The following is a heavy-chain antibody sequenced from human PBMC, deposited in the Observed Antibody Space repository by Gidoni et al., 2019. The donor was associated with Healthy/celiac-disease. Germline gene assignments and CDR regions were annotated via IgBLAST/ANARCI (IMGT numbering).Heavy chain of an antibody. CDR2: IYTSGST. CDR3: ARVDFWSGYSDY. V-gene: IGHV4-61*02. J-gene: IGHJ4*02. CDR1: GGSLSSGSYY. D-gene: IGHD3-3*01. Sequence: QVQLQESGPGLVKPSQTLSLTCTVSGGSLSSGSYYWSWIRQPAGKGLEWIGRIYTSGSTNYNPSLKSRVTMSVDTSKNQFSLKLSSVTAADTAVYYCARVDFWSGYSDYWGQGTLVTVSS.